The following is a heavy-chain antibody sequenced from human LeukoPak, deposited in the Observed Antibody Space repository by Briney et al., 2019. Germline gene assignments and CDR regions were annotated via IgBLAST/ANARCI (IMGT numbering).Heavy chain of an antibody. Sequence: GASVKVSCKASGGTFSSYAVSWVRQAPGQGLEWMGWMNPNSGNTGYAQKFQGRVTITRNTSISTAYMELSSLRSEDTAVYYCARRRPRVGSGSYYYYYYMDVWGKGTTVTVSS. CDR2: MNPNSGNT. D-gene: IGHD3-10*01. CDR3: ARRRPRVGSGSYYYYYYMDV. V-gene: IGHV1-8*03. CDR1: GGTFSSYA. J-gene: IGHJ6*03.